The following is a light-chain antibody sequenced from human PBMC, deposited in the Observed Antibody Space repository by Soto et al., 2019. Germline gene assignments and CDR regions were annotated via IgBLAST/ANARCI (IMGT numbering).Light chain of an antibody. J-gene: IGLJ3*02. CDR3: CSYPGSHTWV. Sequence: QSVLTQPPSVSGSPGQSITISCSGTSSNIGGYNIVSWYQQHPGKAPKVIIYEGVKRPSGVSDRFSGSTSGNTASLTISGLQAEDEADYYCCSYPGSHTWVFGGGTKLTVL. CDR1: SSNIGGYNI. V-gene: IGLV2-14*02. CDR2: EGV.